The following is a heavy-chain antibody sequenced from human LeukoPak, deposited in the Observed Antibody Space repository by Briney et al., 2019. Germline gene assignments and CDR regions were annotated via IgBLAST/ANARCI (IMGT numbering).Heavy chain of an antibody. J-gene: IGHJ6*02. CDR2: ISSTSTYI. D-gene: IGHD4-17*01. CDR3: GRDQGAVTYRSYGMDV. CDR1: GFTFSSYS. Sequence: GGSLRLSCAASGFTFSSYSMSWVRQAPGKGLEWVSSISSTSTYIFYAASVKGRFPISKDNAKNSLYLQMNSRRAEDTAIYYWGRDQGAVTYRSYGMDVWGQGTSVTVSS. V-gene: IGHV3-21*01.